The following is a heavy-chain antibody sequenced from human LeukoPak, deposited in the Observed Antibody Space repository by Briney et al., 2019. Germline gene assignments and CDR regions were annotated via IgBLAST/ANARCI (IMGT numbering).Heavy chain of an antibody. J-gene: IGHJ4*02. Sequence: SQTLSLTCTVSGGSISSYYWSWIRQPPGKGLEWIGYIYYSGSTNYNPSLKSRVTISVDTSKNQFSLKLSSVTAADTAVYYCARHILRYFDWLSPPVCYFDYWGQGTLVTVSS. D-gene: IGHD3-9*01. CDR1: GGSISSYY. CDR2: IYYSGST. V-gene: IGHV4-59*08. CDR3: ARHILRYFDWLSPPVCYFDY.